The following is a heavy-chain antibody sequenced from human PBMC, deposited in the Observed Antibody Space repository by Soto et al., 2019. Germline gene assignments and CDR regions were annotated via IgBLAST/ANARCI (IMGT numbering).Heavy chain of an antibody. J-gene: IGHJ4*02. CDR2: IYYSGST. CDR3: ARRYGVYFDY. CDR1: GSSISSYY. V-gene: IGHV4-59*08. Sequence: QVQLQESSPGLVKPSETLSLTCTVSGSSISSYYWSWIRQPPGKGLEWIGYIYYSGSTNYNPSLKSRVTISVDTSKNQFSLKLSSVTAADTAVYYCARRYGVYFDYWGQGTLVTVSS. D-gene: IGHD4-17*01.